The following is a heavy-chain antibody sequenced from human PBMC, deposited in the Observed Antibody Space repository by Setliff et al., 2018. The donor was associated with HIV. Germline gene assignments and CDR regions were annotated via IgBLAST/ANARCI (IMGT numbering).Heavy chain of an antibody. Sequence: PSETLSLTCTVSGGSISSHHWSWIRRPPGKGLEWIGQINYDGKTNYNPSLKSRVTVSVDKSKDQLSLNLNSVTAADTAVYFCARVLSSGYAGPFDSWGQGTLVTVS. CDR2: INYDGKT. D-gene: IGHD3-22*01. CDR3: ARVLSSGYAGPFDS. V-gene: IGHV4-59*11. J-gene: IGHJ5*01. CDR1: GGSISSHH.